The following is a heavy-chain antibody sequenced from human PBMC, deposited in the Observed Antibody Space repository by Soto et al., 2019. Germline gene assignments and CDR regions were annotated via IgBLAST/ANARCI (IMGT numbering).Heavy chain of an antibody. V-gene: IGHV3-33*01. CDR3: ARGAVGSSLESGWYFDY. J-gene: IGHJ4*02. D-gene: IGHD6-13*01. Sequence: QVQLVESGGGVVQPGRSLRLSCAASGFTFSSYGMHWVRQAPGKGLEWVAVIWYDGSNKYYADSVKGRFTISRDNSKNTLYLQMNSLRAEDTAVYYCARGAVGSSLESGWYFDYWGQGTLVTVSS. CDR2: IWYDGSNK. CDR1: GFTFSSYG.